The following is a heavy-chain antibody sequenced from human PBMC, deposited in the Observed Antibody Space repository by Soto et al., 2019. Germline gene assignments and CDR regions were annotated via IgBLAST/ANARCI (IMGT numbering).Heavy chain of an antibody. J-gene: IGHJ4*02. D-gene: IGHD3-16*01. CDR3: AKEVPDYDYIWGTTAFDY. CDR2: ISGSGGST. Sequence: PGGSLRLSCAASGSTFSSYAMSWVRQAPGKGLEWVSAISGSGGSTYYADSVKGRFTISRDNSKNTLYLQMNSLRAEDTAVYYCAKEVPDYDYIWGTTAFDYWGQGTLVTVSS. V-gene: IGHV3-23*01. CDR1: GSTFSSYA.